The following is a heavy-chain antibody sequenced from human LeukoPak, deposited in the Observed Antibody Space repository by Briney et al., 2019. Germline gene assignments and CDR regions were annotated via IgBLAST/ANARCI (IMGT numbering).Heavy chain of an antibody. V-gene: IGHV1-46*01. Sequence: ASVKVSCKASGYTFTSYYIHWVRQAPGQGLEWMGVINPSGGRTTYAQKFQGRVTMTRGTSTSTVCMELSSLRSDDTAVYYCARVNSYGYYYYYGMDVWGQGTTVTVSS. CDR2: INPSGGRT. CDR1: GYTFTSYY. CDR3: ARVNSYGYYYYYGMDV. J-gene: IGHJ6*02. D-gene: IGHD5-18*01.